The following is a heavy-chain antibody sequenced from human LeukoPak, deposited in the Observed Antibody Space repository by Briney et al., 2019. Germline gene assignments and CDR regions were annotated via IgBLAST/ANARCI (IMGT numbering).Heavy chain of an antibody. CDR3: ARAGAYSGSSSAGL. V-gene: IGHV3-7*01. CDR2: ILQDGSEK. Sequence: GGSPRLSCAASGFTFSSYWMSWVRQTPGKGLEWVAIILQDGSEKHYVASVKGRFTISRDNAKNSVYLQMNRLRAEDTAVYYCARAGAYSGSSSAGLWGQGTLVTVSS. D-gene: IGHD1-26*01. CDR1: GFTFSSYW. J-gene: IGHJ4*02.